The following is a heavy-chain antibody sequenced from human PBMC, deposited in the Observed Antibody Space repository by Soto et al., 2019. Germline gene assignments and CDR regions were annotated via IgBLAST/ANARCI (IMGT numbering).Heavy chain of an antibody. J-gene: IGHJ6*02. CDR1: GFTVSSNY. V-gene: IGHV3-53*01. CDR2: IYSGGST. D-gene: IGHD3-3*01. Sequence: GGSLRLSCAASGFTVSSNYMIWVRQAPGKGLGWVSVIYSGGSTYYADSVKGRFTISRDNSKNTLYLQMNSLRAEDTAVYYCARDARITIFGVATNYYYGMDVWGQGTTVTVSS. CDR3: ARDARITIFGVATNYYYGMDV.